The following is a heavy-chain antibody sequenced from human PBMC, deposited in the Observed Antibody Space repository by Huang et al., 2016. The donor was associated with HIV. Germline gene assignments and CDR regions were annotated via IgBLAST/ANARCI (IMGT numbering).Heavy chain of an antibody. V-gene: IGHV1-18*01. J-gene: IGHJ3*02. CDR2: TSTDNRNT. CDR1: GYPFTSYG. D-gene: IGHD2-8*01. Sequence: QAQLMQSGGEVKKTGASVRVSCKASGYPFTSYGISWVRQAPGQGLGWVGWTSTDNRNTDYAQKFQGRVTLTVDSSTTKAYMELTGLTSDDTAVYYCTRDPLYAPTWKRNAASFIWGQGTMVTVSS. CDR3: TRDPLYAPTWKRNAASFI.